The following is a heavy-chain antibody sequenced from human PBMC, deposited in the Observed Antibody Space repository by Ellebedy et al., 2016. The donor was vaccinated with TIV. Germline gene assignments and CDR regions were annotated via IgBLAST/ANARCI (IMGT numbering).Heavy chain of an antibody. CDR2: ISGYSGNT. CDR3: ARGSGPNWLDP. CDR1: GFTFTRYG. J-gene: IGHJ5*01. V-gene: IGHV1-18*04. D-gene: IGHD6-19*01. Sequence: AASVTVSCKASGFTFTRYGINWVRQAPGQGLEWIGWISGYSGNTDYAQNFQGRVTMTTDTGTNTGYMELTSLTSDDTAVYYCARGSGPNWLDPWGQGTLVTVSS.